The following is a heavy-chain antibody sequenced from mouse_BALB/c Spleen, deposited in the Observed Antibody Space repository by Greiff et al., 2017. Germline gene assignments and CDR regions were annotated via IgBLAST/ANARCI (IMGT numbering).Heavy chain of an antibody. CDR2: IWGDGST. D-gene: IGHD6-5*01. CDR3: AKGAYHWFAY. CDR1: GFSLTNSG. V-gene: IGHV2-6-6*01. J-gene: IGHJ3*01. Sequence: VKVVESGPGLVAPSQSLSITCTVSGFSLTNSGVHWVRQSPGKGLEWLGVIWGDGSTNYNSAFKSRLSISKDNSKSQVFLKMNSLQTDDTARYYCAKGAYHWFAYWGQGTLVTVSA.